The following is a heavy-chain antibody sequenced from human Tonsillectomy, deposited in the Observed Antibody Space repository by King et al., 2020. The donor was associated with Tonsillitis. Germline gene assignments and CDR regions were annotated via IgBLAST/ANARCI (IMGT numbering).Heavy chain of an antibody. CDR1: GYTFTSYD. Sequence: QLVQSGAEVKKPGASVKVSCKASGYTFTSYDINWVRQATGQGLEWMGWMNPNSGNTGYAQKFQGRVTMTRNTSISTAYMELSSLRSEETAVYYCAGGGPVLRFLEWLFLFDYWGQGTLVTVSS. V-gene: IGHV1-8*01. CDR2: MNPNSGNT. CDR3: AGGGPVLRFLEWLFLFDY. J-gene: IGHJ4*02. D-gene: IGHD3-3*01.